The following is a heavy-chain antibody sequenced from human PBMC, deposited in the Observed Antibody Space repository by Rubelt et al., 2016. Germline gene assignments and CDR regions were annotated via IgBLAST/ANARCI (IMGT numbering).Heavy chain of an antibody. CDR3: ARDPRIYHAFDI. CDR1: GGTFSSYA. Sequence: QVQLVQSGAEVKKPGSSVKVSCKASGGTFSSYAISWVRQAPGQGLEWMGRIITILGIANYAQKFQGRVPIHLVQSTRPAYMGLSSLRSDDPAVYYCARDPRIYHAFDIWGQGRMVTVSS. D-gene: IGHD1-14*01. J-gene: IGHJ3*02. CDR2: IITILGIA. V-gene: IGHV1-69*04.